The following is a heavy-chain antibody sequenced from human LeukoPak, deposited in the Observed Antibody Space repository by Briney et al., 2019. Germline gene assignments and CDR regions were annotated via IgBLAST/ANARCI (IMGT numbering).Heavy chain of an antibody. J-gene: IGHJ4*02. V-gene: IGHV3-49*03. Sequence: PGRSLRLSCTTSGLNFGAHGMSWFRQAPGKGLEWVAFIKRTPDGGTTEYAASVKGRFTISRDDSKSIAYLQTNSLKTEDAGLYYCTRGLGYTYGWSNWGQGTLVTVSS. D-gene: IGHD5-18*01. CDR1: GLNFGAHG. CDR3: TRGLGYTYGWSN. CDR2: IKRTPDGGTT.